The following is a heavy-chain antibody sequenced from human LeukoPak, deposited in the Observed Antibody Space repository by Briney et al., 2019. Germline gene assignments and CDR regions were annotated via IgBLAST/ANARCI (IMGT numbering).Heavy chain of an antibody. CDR3: AGTTGPWGGY. D-gene: IGHD2/OR15-2a*01. J-gene: IGHJ4*02. Sequence: SETLSLTCTVSGGSISSSSYYWGWIRQPQGKGLEWIGSIYYSGSTYYNPSLKSQVNISVDTSKNQFSLKLSSVTAADTAVYYCAGTTGPWGGYWGQGTLVTVSS. CDR2: IYYSGST. CDR1: GGSISSSSYY. V-gene: IGHV4-39*01.